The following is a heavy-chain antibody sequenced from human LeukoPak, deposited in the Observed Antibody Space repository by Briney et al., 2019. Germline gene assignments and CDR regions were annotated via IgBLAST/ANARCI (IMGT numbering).Heavy chain of an antibody. J-gene: IGHJ6*02. V-gene: IGHV4-34*01. CDR2: INHSGST. CDR3: ARDSYDFWSGYLFGYYYGMDV. D-gene: IGHD3-3*01. CDR1: GGSFSGYY. Sequence: SETLSLTCAVYGGSFSGYYWSWIRQPPGKGLEWIGEINHSGSTNYNPSLKSRVTISVDTSKKQFSLKLSSVTAADTAVYYCARDSYDFWSGYLFGYYYGMDVWGQGTTVTVSS.